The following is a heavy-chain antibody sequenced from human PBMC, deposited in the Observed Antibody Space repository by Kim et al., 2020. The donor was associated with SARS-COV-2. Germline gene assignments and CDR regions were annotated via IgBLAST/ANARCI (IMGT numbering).Heavy chain of an antibody. Sequence: GGSLRLSFAASGFNFSNYWMSRVLQTPGKGIEWVANINRDGRKKYYVDSVRGRFTISRDNAQNSLFLQMNSLRVEDTAVYYCTSWGAGNYWGPGTLVTVSS. V-gene: IGHV3-7*01. J-gene: IGHJ4*02. D-gene: IGHD6-13*01. CDR3: TSWGAGNY. CDR2: INRDGRKK. CDR1: GFNFSNYW.